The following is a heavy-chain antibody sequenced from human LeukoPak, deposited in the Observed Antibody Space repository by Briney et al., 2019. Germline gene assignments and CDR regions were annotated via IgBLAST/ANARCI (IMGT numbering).Heavy chain of an antibody. V-gene: IGHV4-31*03. Sequence: SETLSLTCTVSGDSISTSGYYWSWIRQHPGTGLEWIAYIHYIGNTYYNPSLEGRVTMSVDTSSNQFSLNVASVTAADTAVYYCARVRDDYFFDYWGQGILVTVSS. D-gene: IGHD3-3*01. CDR3: ARVRDDYFFDY. J-gene: IGHJ4*02. CDR2: IHYIGNT. CDR1: GDSISTSGYY.